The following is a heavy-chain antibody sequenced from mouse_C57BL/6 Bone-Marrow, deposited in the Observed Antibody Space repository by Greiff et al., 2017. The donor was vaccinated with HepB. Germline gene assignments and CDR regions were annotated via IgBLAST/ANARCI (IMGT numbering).Heavy chain of an antibody. CDR1: GYTFTDYY. J-gene: IGHJ4*01. Sequence: EVQLQQSGPELVKPGASVKISCKASGYTFTDYYMNWVKQSHGKSLEWIGDINPNNGGTSYNQKFKGKATLTVDKSSSTAYMELRSLTSEDSAVYYCARGGNYPDYYAMDYWGQGTSVTVSS. V-gene: IGHV1-26*01. CDR2: INPNNGGT. D-gene: IGHD2-1*01. CDR3: ARGGNYPDYYAMDY.